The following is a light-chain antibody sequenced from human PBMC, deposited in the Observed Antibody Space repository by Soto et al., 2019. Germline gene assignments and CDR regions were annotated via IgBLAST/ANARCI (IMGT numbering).Light chain of an antibody. J-gene: IGLJ3*02. CDR1: SSDVGSYNV. Sequence: QSALTQPASVSGSPGQSITISRTGTSSDVGSYNVVSWYQQHPGKAPKVIIYEGTKRPSGVSNRFSGSKSGNTASLTISGLQADDEADYYCCSYAGSWVFGGGTQLTVL. CDR2: EGT. CDR3: CSYAGSWV. V-gene: IGLV2-23*01.